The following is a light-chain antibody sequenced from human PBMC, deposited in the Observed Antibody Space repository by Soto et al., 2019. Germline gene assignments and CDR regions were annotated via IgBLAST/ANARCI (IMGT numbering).Light chain of an antibody. V-gene: IGKV3-20*01. Sequence: EIVLTQSPGTLSLSPGESVILSCRASQRVSGTYLAWYQQRPGQAPRLLMYGISSRATGIPDRFSGSGSGTDFTLTITRLEPEAFAVYFCQQYGNLPWTFGQGTKVEIK. CDR1: QRVSGTY. CDR3: QQYGNLPWT. J-gene: IGKJ1*01. CDR2: GIS.